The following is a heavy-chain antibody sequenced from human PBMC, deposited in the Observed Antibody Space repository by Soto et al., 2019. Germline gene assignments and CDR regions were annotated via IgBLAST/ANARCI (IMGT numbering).Heavy chain of an antibody. V-gene: IGHV3-23*01. CDR2: ISGSGGST. J-gene: IGHJ5*02. Sequence: EVQLLESGGGLVQPGGSLRLSCAASGFTFSSYAMSWVRQAPGRGLEWVSAISGSGGSTYYADSVKGRFTISRDNSKNTLYLQMNSLRAEDTAVYYCAKDLILVDSENWFDPWGQGTLVTVSS. CDR1: GFTFSSYA. D-gene: IGHD5-12*01. CDR3: AKDLILVDSENWFDP.